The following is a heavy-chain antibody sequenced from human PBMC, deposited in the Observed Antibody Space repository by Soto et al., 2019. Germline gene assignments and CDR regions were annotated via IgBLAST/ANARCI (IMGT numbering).Heavy chain of an antibody. CDR3: ALYGYGDSATRYYYYYGMDV. D-gene: IGHD4-17*01. Sequence: GESLEISCKGSGYSFTSYWISWVRQMPGKGLEWMGRIDPSDSYTNYSPSFQGHVTISADKSISTAYLQWSSLKASDTAMYYCALYGYGDSATRYYYYYGMDVWGQGTTVTVSS. CDR1: GYSFTSYW. CDR2: IDPSDSYT. J-gene: IGHJ6*02. V-gene: IGHV5-10-1*01.